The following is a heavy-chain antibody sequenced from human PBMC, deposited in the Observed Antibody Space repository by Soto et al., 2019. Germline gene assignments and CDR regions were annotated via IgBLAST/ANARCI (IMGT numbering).Heavy chain of an antibody. CDR2: ISHAGSYK. CDR1: GFSFSNYG. D-gene: IGHD2-2*01. Sequence: GGSLRLSCAASGFSFSNYGMHWVRQAPGKGLEWVAVISHAGSYKYYADSVKGRFTISRDNSKNTLSLQMNSLRPEDTAVYYCASLGGDIVVVPDASDFYYGLDVWGQGAAVTVSS. J-gene: IGHJ6*02. CDR3: ASLGGDIVVVPDASDFYYGLDV. V-gene: IGHV3-30*03.